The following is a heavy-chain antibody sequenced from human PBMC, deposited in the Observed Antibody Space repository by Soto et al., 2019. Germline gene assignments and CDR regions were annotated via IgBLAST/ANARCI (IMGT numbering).Heavy chain of an antibody. CDR2: IYHAGSS. Sequence: SETLSLTCAVSGYSTSSGYYWGWIRQPPGKGLEWIGIIYHAGSSYYNPSLKSRVTISVDTSKNQFSLRLNSVTAADTAVYYCARGNGPYGMDVWGQGTTVTVSS. D-gene: IGHD2-8*01. J-gene: IGHJ6*02. CDR3: ARGNGPYGMDV. CDR1: GYSTSSGYY. V-gene: IGHV4-38-2*01.